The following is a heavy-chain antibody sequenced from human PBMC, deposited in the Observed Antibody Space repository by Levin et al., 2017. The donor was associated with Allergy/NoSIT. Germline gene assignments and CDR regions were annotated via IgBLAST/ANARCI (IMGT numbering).Heavy chain of an antibody. V-gene: IGHV3-30*18. CDR3: AKDSRGYSYVFDY. CDR2: ISYDGSNK. CDR1: GFTFSSYG. J-gene: IGHJ4*02. D-gene: IGHD5-18*01. Sequence: AGESLKISCAASGFTFSSYGMHWVRQAPGKGLEWVAVISYDGSNKYYADSVKGRFTISRDNSKNTLYLQMNSLRAEDTAVYYCAKDSRGYSYVFDYWGQGTLVTVSS.